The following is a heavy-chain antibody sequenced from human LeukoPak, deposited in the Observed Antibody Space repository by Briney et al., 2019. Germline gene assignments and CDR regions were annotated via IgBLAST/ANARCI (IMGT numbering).Heavy chain of an antibody. V-gene: IGHV4-4*07. CDR2: IHTSGST. D-gene: IGHD3-22*01. CDR3: ARDGYYCDSSGYSRFDY. CDR1: GGSISSYY. J-gene: IGHJ4*02. Sequence: SETLSLTCSVSGGSISSYYWSWIRQPAGKGLEWIGRIHTSGSTNYNHSLKSRVTMSGDTSKNQFSLKLSSVTAADTAVYYCARDGYYCDSSGYSRFDYWGQGTLVTVSS.